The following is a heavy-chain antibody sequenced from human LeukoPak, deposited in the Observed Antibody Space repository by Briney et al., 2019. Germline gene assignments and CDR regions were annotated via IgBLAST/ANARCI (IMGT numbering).Heavy chain of an antibody. Sequence: SETLSLTCTVSGGSISSSSYYWGWIRQPPGKGLEWIGSIYYSGSTYYNPSLKSRVTISVDTSKNQFSLKLSSVTAADTAVYYCARAPRTMVRGVGLFDYWGQGTLVTVSS. CDR3: ARAPRTMVRGVGLFDY. CDR1: GGSISSSSYY. V-gene: IGHV4-39*07. CDR2: IYYSGST. D-gene: IGHD3-10*01. J-gene: IGHJ4*02.